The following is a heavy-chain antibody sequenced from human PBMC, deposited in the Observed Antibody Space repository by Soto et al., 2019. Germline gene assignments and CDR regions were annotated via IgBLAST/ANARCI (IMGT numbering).Heavy chain of an antibody. Sequence: SETLSLTCTVSGGSISSYYWSWIRQPPGKGLEWIGYIYYSGSTNYNPSLKSRVTISVNTSKNQFSLKLSSVTAADTAVYYCARDEFVVRGLDYTGLYGDYYYYMDVWGKGTTVTVSS. V-gene: IGHV4-59*01. D-gene: IGHD3-10*01. CDR3: ARDEFVVRGLDYTGLYGDYYYYMDV. CDR1: GGSISSYY. J-gene: IGHJ6*03. CDR2: IYYSGST.